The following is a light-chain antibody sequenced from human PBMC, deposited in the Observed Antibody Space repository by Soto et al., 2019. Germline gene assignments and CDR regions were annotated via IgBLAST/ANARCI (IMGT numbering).Light chain of an antibody. Sequence: IQLTQSPSSLSASVGDRVTITCRASQGISSYLAWYQQKPGKAPKLLIYAASTLQSGVPSRFSGSGSETDFTLTISSLQPEDVATYYCQQLDSYPLTFGPGTKVDLK. CDR2: AAS. CDR3: QQLDSYPLT. J-gene: IGKJ3*01. CDR1: QGISSY. V-gene: IGKV1-9*01.